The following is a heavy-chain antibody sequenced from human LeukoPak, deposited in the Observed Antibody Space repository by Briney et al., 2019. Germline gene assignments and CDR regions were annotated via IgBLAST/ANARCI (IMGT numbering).Heavy chain of an antibody. Sequence: SVKVSCKASGYTFTSYDINWVRQATGQGLEWMGGIIPIFGTANYAQKFQGRVTITADESTSTAYMELSSLRSEDTAVYYCARGGSSSWYYFDYWGQGTLVTVSS. V-gene: IGHV1-69*13. J-gene: IGHJ4*02. CDR3: ARGGSSSWYYFDY. CDR2: IIPIFGTA. CDR1: GYTFTSYD. D-gene: IGHD6-13*01.